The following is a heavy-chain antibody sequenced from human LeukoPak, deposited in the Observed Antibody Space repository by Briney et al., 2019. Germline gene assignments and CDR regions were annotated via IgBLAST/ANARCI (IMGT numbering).Heavy chain of an antibody. J-gene: IGHJ5*02. Sequence: LSLTCAVSGGSISSSSWWSWVRQPPGKGLEWVAVMSYDGSNEYYADSVKGRFTISRDNSKNTLYLQMNSLRAEDTAVYYCARGTYGLRIDNWFDPWGQGTLVTVSS. V-gene: IGHV3-30-3*01. CDR3: ARGTYGLRIDNWFDP. CDR1: GGSISSSS. D-gene: IGHD1-26*01. CDR2: MSYDGSNE.